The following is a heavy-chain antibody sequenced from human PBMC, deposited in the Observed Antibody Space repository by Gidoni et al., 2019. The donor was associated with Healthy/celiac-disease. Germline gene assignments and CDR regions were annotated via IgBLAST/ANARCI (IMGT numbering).Heavy chain of an antibody. CDR3: AKAVYRDGYNVFYFDY. Sequence: EVQLLESGGGLVQPGGSLRLSCAASGFTFRSYAMSWVRQAPGKGLEWVSAISGSGGSTYYADSVKGRFTISRDNSKNTLYLQMNSLRAEDTAVYYCAKAVYRDGYNVFYFDYWGQGTLVTVSS. CDR2: ISGSGGST. V-gene: IGHV3-23*01. J-gene: IGHJ4*02. CDR1: GFTFRSYA. D-gene: IGHD5-12*01.